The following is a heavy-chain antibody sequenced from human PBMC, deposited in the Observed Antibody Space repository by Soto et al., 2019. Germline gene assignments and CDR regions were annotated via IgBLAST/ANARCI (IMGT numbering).Heavy chain of an antibody. Sequence: GASVXXXCKASGYTFTSYGISWVRQAPGQGLEWMGWISAYNGNTNYAQKHQGRVTMTTDTSTSTAYMELRSLRSDDTAVYYCARDRPAQQWLKCMDVWGQGTTVTVSS. CDR2: ISAYNGNT. CDR1: GYTFTSYG. CDR3: ARDRPAQQWLKCMDV. V-gene: IGHV1-18*01. D-gene: IGHD6-19*01. J-gene: IGHJ6*02.